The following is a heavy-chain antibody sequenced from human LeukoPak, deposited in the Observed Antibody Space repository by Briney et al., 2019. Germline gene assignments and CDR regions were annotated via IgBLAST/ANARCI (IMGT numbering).Heavy chain of an antibody. J-gene: IGHJ6*03. CDR2: MNPNSGNT. Sequence: ASVKVSCKASGYTFTSYDINWVRQATGQGLEWMGWMNPNSGNTGYAQKFQGRVTMTRNTSISTAYMELSSLRSEDTAVYYCARGARYYGSGSYYSYYYYYMDVWGKGTTVTVSS. D-gene: IGHD3-10*01. V-gene: IGHV1-8*01. CDR1: GYTFTSYD. CDR3: ARGARYYGSGSYYSYYYYYMDV.